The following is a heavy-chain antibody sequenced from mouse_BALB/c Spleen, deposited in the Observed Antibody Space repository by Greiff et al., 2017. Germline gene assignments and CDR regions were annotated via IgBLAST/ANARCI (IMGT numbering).Heavy chain of an antibody. Sequence: EVQLQQSGAELVKPGASVKLSCTASGFNIKDTYMHWVKQRPEQGLEWIGRIDPANGNTKYDPKFKDKATLTADKSSSTAYMQLSSLTSEDSAVYYCARGYSDYWGQGTTLTVSS. CDR3: ARGYSDY. CDR2: IDPANGNT. V-gene: IGHV14-3*02. CDR1: GFNIKDTY. J-gene: IGHJ2*01.